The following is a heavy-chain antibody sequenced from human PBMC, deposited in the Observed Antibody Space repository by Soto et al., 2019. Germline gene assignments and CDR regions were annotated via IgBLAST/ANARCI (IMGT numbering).Heavy chain of an antibody. V-gene: IGHV4-31*03. CDR1: GGSVSSGGYY. D-gene: IGHD2-8*01. CDR2: FYYSGTT. J-gene: IGHJ4*02. CDR3: ARRAVPQCINGVCYKDGFWDY. Sequence: SETLSLTCTVSGGSVSSGGYYWSWIRQHPGTGLEWIGYFYYSGTTCFNPSLKSRASISLDTSKNEFCLKLTSVTAADTAVYYCARRAVPQCINGVCYKDGFWDYWGQGALVTVSA.